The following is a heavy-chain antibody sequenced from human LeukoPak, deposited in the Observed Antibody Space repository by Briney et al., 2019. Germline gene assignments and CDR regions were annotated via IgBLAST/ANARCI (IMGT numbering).Heavy chain of an antibody. CDR1: GGSISSHY. V-gene: IGHV4-59*11. CDR3: ARGGRYDPYYYYYYMDV. Sequence: PSETLSLTCTVSGGSISSHYWSWIRQPPGKGLEWIGYIYYSGSTNYNPSLKSRVTISVDTSKNQFSLKLSSVTAADTAVYYCARGGRYDPYYYYYYMDVWGKGTTVTVSS. D-gene: IGHD5-12*01. CDR2: IYYSGST. J-gene: IGHJ6*03.